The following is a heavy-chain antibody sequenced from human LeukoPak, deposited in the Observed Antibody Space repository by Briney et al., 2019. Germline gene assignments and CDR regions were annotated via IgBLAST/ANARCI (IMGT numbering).Heavy chain of an antibody. J-gene: IGHJ4*02. CDR2: IYYSGST. V-gene: IGHV4-31*03. D-gene: IGHD3-10*01. Sequence: PSQTLSLTCTVSGGSISSGGYYWSWIRQHPGKGLEWIGYIYYSGSTYYNPSLKSRVTISVDTSKNQFSLKLSSVTAADTAVYYCARGYRGVIIDYWGQGTLVTVSS. CDR1: GGSISSGGYY. CDR3: ARGYRGVIIDY.